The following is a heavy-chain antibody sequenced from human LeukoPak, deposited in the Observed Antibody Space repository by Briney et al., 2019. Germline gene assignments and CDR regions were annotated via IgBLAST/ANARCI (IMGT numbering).Heavy chain of an antibody. CDR3: ARDSIAVAGPGFDY. CDR1: GGTFSSYA. CDR2: IIPIFGTA. V-gene: IGHV1-69*06. Sequence: ASVKVSCKASGGTFSSYAISWVRQAPGQGLERMGGIIPIFGTANYAQKFQGRVTITADKSTSTAYMELISLRSEDTAVYYCARDSIAVAGPGFDYWGQGTMVTVSS. D-gene: IGHD6-19*01. J-gene: IGHJ4*02.